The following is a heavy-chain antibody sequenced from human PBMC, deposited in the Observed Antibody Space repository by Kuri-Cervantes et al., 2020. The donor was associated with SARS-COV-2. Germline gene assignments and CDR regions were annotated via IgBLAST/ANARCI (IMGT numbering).Heavy chain of an antibody. J-gene: IGHJ5*02. CDR1: GGSISSGDYY. CDR3: ARATVVNWFDP. Sequence: GSLRLSCTVSGGSISSGDYYWSWIRQPPGKGLEWIGSIYHSGSTYYNPSLKSRVTISVDTSKNQFSLKLSSVTAADTAVYYCARATVVNWFDPWGQGTLVTVSS. CDR2: IYHSGST. V-gene: IGHV4-39*07. D-gene: IGHD4-23*01.